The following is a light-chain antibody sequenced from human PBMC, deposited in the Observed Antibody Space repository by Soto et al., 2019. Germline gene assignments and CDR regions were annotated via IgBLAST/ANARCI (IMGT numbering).Light chain of an antibody. CDR2: GAS. CDR3: QQYVSPPLT. Sequence: EIVLTQSPGTLSLSPGERATLSCRASQSVGTYLAWYQQKPGQAPRLLIYGASSRATGIPDRFSGSGSGTDFTLPISRLEPEDFAVYYCQQYVSPPLTFGGGTRWIS. CDR1: QSVGTY. V-gene: IGKV3-20*01. J-gene: IGKJ4*01.